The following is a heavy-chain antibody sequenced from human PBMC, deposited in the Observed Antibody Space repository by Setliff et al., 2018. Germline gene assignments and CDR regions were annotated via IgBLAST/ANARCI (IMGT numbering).Heavy chain of an antibody. V-gene: IGHV4-61*08. CDR1: GGSISSGGYY. D-gene: IGHD3-10*01. Sequence: SETLSLTCTVSGGSISSGGYYWSWIRHSPGKGLEWIGFIFYSGDTKSNPSLKSRVTMSVDTSKNQFSLQLSSVTAADTAVYYCARDRTYYGSGTYTRWFDYWGQGTLVTVSS. CDR2: IFYSGDT. CDR3: ARDRTYYGSGTYTRWFDY. J-gene: IGHJ4*02.